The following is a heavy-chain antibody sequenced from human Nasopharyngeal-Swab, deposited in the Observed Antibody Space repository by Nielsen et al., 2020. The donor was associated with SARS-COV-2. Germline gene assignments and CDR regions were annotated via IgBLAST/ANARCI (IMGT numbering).Heavy chain of an antibody. CDR1: GYTFTSYY. V-gene: IGHV1-46*01. CDR3: ARDRYCSSTSCHEPTYYYYMDV. Sequence: ASVKVSCKASGYTFTSYYMHWVRQAPGQGLEWMGIINPSGGSTSYAQKFQGRVTITADESTSTAYMELSSLRSEDTAVYYCARDRYCSSTSCHEPTYYYYMDVWGKGTTVTVSS. CDR2: INPSGGST. J-gene: IGHJ6*03. D-gene: IGHD2-2*01.